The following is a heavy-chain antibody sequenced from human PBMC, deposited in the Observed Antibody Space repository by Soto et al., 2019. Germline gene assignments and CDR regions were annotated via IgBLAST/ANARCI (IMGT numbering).Heavy chain of an antibody. CDR1: GFTFSSYA. V-gene: IGHV3-23*01. CDR2: LSGSGGST. J-gene: IGHJ4*02. Sequence: EVQLLESGGGLVQPGGSLRLSCAASGFTFSSYAMSWVRQAPGKGLEWVSALSGSGGSTYYADSVKGRFTISRDNSKHSLYMQRNSLRAEYTAVYYCAKVESPSSSSLPDAYWGQGTLVTVSS. D-gene: IGHD6-13*01. CDR3: AKVESPSSSSLPDAY.